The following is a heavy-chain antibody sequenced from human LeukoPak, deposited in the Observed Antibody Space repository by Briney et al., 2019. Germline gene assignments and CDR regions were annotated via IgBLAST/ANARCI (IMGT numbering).Heavy chain of an antibody. J-gene: IGHJ4*02. V-gene: IGHV3-21*01. CDR2: ISSSSSCI. Sequence: GGSLRLSCAASGFTFSSYSMNWVRQAPGKGLEWVSSISSSSSCIYYADSVKGRFTISRDNAKNSLYLQMNSLRAEDTAVYYCAREWDYYDSSGYFNSGWGQGTLVTVSS. CDR3: AREWDYYDSSGYFNSG. D-gene: IGHD3-22*01. CDR1: GFTFSSYS.